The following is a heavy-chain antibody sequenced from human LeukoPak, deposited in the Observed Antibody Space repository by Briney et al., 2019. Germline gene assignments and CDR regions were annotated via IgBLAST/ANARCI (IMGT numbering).Heavy chain of an antibody. CDR2: ISAYNGST. Sequence: ASVKVSCTASGYTFTSYGISWVRQAPGQGLEWMGWISAYNGSTNYAQKLQGRVTMTTDTSTSTAYMELRSLRSDDTAVYYCARVRTTHYYDSSGYSDYFDYWGQGTLVTVSS. J-gene: IGHJ4*02. CDR3: ARVRTTHYYDSSGYSDYFDY. CDR1: GYTFTSYG. D-gene: IGHD3-22*01. V-gene: IGHV1-18*01.